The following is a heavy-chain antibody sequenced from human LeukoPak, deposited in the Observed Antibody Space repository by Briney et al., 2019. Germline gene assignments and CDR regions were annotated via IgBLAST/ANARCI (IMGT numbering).Heavy chain of an antibody. V-gene: IGHV3-23*01. CDR1: GFTFSSYA. J-gene: IGHJ4*02. CDR3: AKMGRDGYNLSPAVHIPYYFDY. CDR2: ISGSGGST. Sequence: GSLRLSCAASGFTFSSYAMSWVRQAPGKGLEWVSPISGSGGSTYYADSVKGRFTISRDNSKNTLYLQMNSLRAEDTAVYYCAKMGRDGYNLSPAVHIPYYFDYWGQGTLVTVSS. D-gene: IGHD5-24*01.